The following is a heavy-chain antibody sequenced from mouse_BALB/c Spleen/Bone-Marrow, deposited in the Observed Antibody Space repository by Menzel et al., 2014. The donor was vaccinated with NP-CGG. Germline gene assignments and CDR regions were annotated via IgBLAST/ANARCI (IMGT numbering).Heavy chain of an antibody. V-gene: IGHV1-9*01. D-gene: IGHD1-1*01. J-gene: IGHJ4*01. CDR1: GYTFSSYW. CDR3: ARWDATAMDY. Sequence: VMLVESGAELMKPGASVKISCKATGYTFSSYWIGWVKQRPGHGLEWIGEILPGRGSTNYNEKFKGKATFTSDTSSNTAYMQLSNLTSEDSAVYYSARWDATAMDYWGQGTSVTVSS. CDR2: ILPGRGST.